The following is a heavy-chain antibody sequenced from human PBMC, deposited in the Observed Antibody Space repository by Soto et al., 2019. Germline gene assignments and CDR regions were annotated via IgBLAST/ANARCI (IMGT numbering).Heavy chain of an antibody. V-gene: IGHV3-9*01. J-gene: IGHJ3*02. CDR1: GFTFDDYA. CDR3: AKDIWERPITISI. CDR2: ISWNSGSI. Sequence: PGGSLRLSCAASGFTFDDYAMHWVRQAPGKGLEWVSGISWNSGSIGYADSVKGRFTISRDNAKNSLHLQMNSLRAEDTALYYCAKDIWERPITISIWGQGTMVTVSS. D-gene: IGHD3-9*01.